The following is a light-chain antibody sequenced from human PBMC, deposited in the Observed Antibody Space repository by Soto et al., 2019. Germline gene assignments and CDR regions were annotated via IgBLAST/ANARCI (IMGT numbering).Light chain of an antibody. CDR3: LQHNSYPRT. CDR2: TAS. CDR1: QGISSD. Sequence: DIQMTQSPSSLSASVGDRVTITCLASQGISSDLGWYQQKPGKAPKRLMYTASSLQSGGPSRFSGSGSGTEFTLTISSLQPEDFATYYCLQHNSYPRTFGQGTKVEIK. V-gene: IGKV1-17*01. J-gene: IGKJ1*01.